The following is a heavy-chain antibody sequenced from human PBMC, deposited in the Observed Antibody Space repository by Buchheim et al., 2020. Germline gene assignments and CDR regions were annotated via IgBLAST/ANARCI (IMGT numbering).Heavy chain of an antibody. J-gene: IGHJ6*02. CDR3: ARSPYYYDSSGYLSYYYYYYGMDV. D-gene: IGHD3-22*01. CDR2: IYYSGST. V-gene: IGHV4-59*01. Sequence: QVQLQESGPGLVKPSETLSLTCTVSGGSISSYYWSWIRQPPGKGLEWIGYIYYSGSTNYNPSPKSRVTISVDTSKNQFSLKLSSVTAADTAVYYCARSPYYYDSSGYLSYYYYYYGMDVWGQGTT. CDR1: GGSISSYY.